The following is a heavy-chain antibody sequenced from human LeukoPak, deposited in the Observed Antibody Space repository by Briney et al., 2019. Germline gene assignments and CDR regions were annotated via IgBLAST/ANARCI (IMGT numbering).Heavy chain of an antibody. D-gene: IGHD6-13*01. CDR2: ISYRSSPI. V-gene: IGHV3-21*01. CDR3: ARAYPPLRTAAAGDQ. CDR1: GFTFSDCD. Sequence: PGGSLRLSCTASGFTFSDCDMSWVRQAPGKGLEWVSSISYRSSPIYYADSVKGRFTISRDNAKNSLYLQMDILRAGDTAVYYCARAYPPLRTAAAGDQWGQGTLVTVSS. J-gene: IGHJ4*02.